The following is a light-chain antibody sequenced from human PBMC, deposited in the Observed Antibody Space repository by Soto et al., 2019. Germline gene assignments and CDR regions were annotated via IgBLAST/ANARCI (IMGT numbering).Light chain of an antibody. CDR2: GAS. Sequence: IGFTQSPGTLSLSPEGRATLACRASQSVSSSYLAWYQQKPGQAPRLLIYGASSRATGIPDRFSGSGSGTDFTLTIARLEPEDFAVYYCQQYGDSPRTFGQRTRLEIK. J-gene: IGKJ5*01. CDR3: QQYGDSPRT. CDR1: QSVSSSY. V-gene: IGKV3-20*01.